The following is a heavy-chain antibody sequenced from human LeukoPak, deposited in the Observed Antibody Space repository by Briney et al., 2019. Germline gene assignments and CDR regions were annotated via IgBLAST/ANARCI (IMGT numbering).Heavy chain of an antibody. CDR1: GYTFTDYY. J-gene: IGHJ4*02. D-gene: IGHD1-26*01. CDR2: FDPEDGET. V-gene: IGHV1-69-2*01. Sequence: GATVKISCKASGYTFTDYYMHWVQQAPGKGLEWMGGFDPEDGETIYAQKFQGRVTMTEDTSTDTAYMELSSLRSEDTAVYYCASLSGSYYADYFESYWGQGTLVTVSS. CDR3: ASLSGSYYADYFESY.